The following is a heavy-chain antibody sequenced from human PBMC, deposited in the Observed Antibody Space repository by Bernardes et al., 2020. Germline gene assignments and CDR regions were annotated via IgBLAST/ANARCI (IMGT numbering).Heavy chain of an antibody. D-gene: IGHD6-13*01. CDR3: TRVAAAANDY. J-gene: IGHJ4*02. Sequence: GGSLRLSCAASGFTFSSYWMHWVRQAPGKGLVWVSRLNTDGRNTIYADSVKGRFTISRDNAKNTLYLQMNSLGAEDTAVNYCTRVAAAANDYWGQGTLVTVSS. CDR2: LNTDGRNT. CDR1: GFTFSSYW. V-gene: IGHV3-74*01.